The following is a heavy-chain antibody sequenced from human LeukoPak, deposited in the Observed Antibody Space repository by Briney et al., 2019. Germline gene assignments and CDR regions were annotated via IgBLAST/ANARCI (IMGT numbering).Heavy chain of an antibody. J-gene: IGHJ4*02. V-gene: IGHV4-59*12. CDR3: ARGVEMPYYYFDY. CDR1: GGSISSYY. Sequence: PSETLSLTCTVSGGSISSYYWSWIRQPPGKGLEWIGYIYYSGSTNYNPSLKSRVTISVDTSKNQFSLKLSSVTAADTAVYYCARGVEMPYYYFDYWGQGTLVTVSS. CDR2: IYYSGST. D-gene: IGHD5-24*01.